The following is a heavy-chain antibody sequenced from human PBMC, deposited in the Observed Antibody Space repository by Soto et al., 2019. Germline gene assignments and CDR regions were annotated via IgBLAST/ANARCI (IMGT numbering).Heavy chain of an antibody. Sequence: LLQESGSGLVRPSQTLSVTCAVSGGSLTNAGYSWTWIRRAPGQGLEWIGHIYHTGNAYYNPSLKSRVTISLDMSKSPFSLNLTSVIAAATAIYYCARNWNYVGMNWFDPLGQGILVTVSS. V-gene: IGHV4-30-2*01. CDR3: ARNWNYVGMNWFDP. CDR2: IYHTGNA. D-gene: IGHD1-7*01. CDR1: GGSLTNAGYS. J-gene: IGHJ5*02.